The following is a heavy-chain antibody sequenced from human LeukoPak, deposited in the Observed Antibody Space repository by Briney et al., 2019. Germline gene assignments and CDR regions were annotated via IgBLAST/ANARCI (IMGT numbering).Heavy chain of an antibody. CDR3: ATETNGRHYDY. Sequence: TTGGSLRLSCTTSGLTFSTSGFNWVRQAPGKGLEWDASIGPTGFDRYHADSIKGRFTISRDNANNFLYLQMDSLRAEDTAVYYCATETNGRHYDYWGQGTLLTVSS. CDR2: IGPTGFDR. CDR1: GLTFSTSG. J-gene: IGHJ4*02. D-gene: IGHD1-14*01. V-gene: IGHV3-21*06.